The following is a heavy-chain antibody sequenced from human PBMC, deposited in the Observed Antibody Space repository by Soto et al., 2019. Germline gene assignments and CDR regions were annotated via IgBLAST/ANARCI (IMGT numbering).Heavy chain of an antibody. J-gene: IGHJ4*02. Sequence: ASVKVSCKASGYTFTSYAMRWVRQAPGQRLEWMGWINAGNGNTKYSQKFQGRVTMTRNTSISTAYMELSSLRSEDTAVYYCARGRVAAAKLVYGGQEPLVTVSS. CDR1: GYTFTSYA. V-gene: IGHV1-3*01. CDR3: ARGRVAAAKLVY. CDR2: INAGNGNT. D-gene: IGHD6-13*01.